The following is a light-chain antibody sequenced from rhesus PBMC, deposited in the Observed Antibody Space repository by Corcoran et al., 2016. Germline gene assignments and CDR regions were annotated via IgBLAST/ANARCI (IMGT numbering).Light chain of an antibody. CDR3: QHGHGTPYS. CDR1: QGISNN. V-gene: IGKV1-25*01. J-gene: IGKJ2*01. Sequence: DIQMTQSPSSLSESVGDRVTITCQASQGISNNLDWYQQNPGKVSKLLIYKASTFQSGGPSRLRGSGSGTYFTLTISSLQPEDFATYYCQHGHGTPYSFGQGTKVEIK. CDR2: KAS.